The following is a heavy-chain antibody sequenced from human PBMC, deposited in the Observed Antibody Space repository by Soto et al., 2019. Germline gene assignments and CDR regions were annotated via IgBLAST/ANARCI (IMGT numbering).Heavy chain of an antibody. CDR2: IYPGDSDT. CDR1: GYSFTSYW. D-gene: IGHD1-7*01. Sequence: PGESLKISCKGSGYSFTSYWIGWVRQMPGEGLEWMGIIYPGDSDTRYSPSFQGQVTISADKSISTAYLQWSSLKASDTAMYYCAKTWDPELSLFDAFDIWGQGTMVTVSS. V-gene: IGHV5-51*01. J-gene: IGHJ3*02. CDR3: AKTWDPELSLFDAFDI.